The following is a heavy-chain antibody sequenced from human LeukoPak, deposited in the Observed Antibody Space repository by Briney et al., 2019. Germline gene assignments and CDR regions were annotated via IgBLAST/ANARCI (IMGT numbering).Heavy chain of an antibody. CDR3: ARYQNSFDY. CDR2: IYYSGST. Sequence: SETLSLTCTVAGGSISSYYWSWIRQPPGKGLEWIGYIYYSGSTNYNPSLKSRVTISVDTSKNQFSLKLSSVTAADTAVYYCARYQNSFDYWGQGTLVTVSS. CDR1: GGSISSYY. J-gene: IGHJ4*02. V-gene: IGHV4-59*01.